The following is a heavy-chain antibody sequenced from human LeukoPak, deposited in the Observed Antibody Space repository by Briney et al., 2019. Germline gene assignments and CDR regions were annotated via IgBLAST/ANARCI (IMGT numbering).Heavy chain of an antibody. Sequence: PGGSLRLSCAASGFTFSSYGMHWVRQAPGKGLEWVAVISYDGSNKYYADSVKGRFTISRDNSKNTLYLQMNSLRAEDTAVYYCAKDIGGIVPSYFQHWGQGTLVTVSS. CDR2: ISYDGSNK. CDR3: AKDIGGIVPSYFQH. V-gene: IGHV3-30*18. D-gene: IGHD1-26*01. J-gene: IGHJ1*01. CDR1: GFTFSSYG.